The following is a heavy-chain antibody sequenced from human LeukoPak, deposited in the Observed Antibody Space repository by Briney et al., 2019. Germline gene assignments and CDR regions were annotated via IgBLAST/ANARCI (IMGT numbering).Heavy chain of an antibody. D-gene: IGHD3-16*01. CDR2: IYYSGSP. J-gene: IGHJ4*02. Sequence: PGGSLRLSCTASGFTFSSYWMSWIRQPPGKGLEWIGYIYYSGSPNYNPSLKSRVTISVDTSKNQFSLKLSSVTAADTAVYYCARAGLSEGDFDSWGQGTLVTVSS. CDR3: ARAGLSEGDFDS. V-gene: IGHV4-59*01. CDR1: GFTFSSYW.